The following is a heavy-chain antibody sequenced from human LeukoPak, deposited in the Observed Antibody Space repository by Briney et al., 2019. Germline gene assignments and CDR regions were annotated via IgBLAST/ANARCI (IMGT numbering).Heavy chain of an antibody. CDR3: AKGGYCSSTSCYVGWFDP. D-gene: IGHD2-2*01. Sequence: GGSLRLSCAASGFTFSSYVMNWVRQAPGKGLEWVSVISGGGGSSYYADSVKGRFTISRDNSKNTSFLRMNSLRAEDTAVYYCAKGGYCSSTSCYVGWFDPWGQGTLVTVSS. J-gene: IGHJ5*02. V-gene: IGHV3-23*01. CDR1: GFTFSSYV. CDR2: ISGGGGSS.